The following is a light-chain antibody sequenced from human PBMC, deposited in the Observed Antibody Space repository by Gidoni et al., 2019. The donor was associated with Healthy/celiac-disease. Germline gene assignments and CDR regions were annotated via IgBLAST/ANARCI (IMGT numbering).Light chain of an antibody. J-gene: IGKJ1*01. V-gene: IGKV3-11*01. CDR2: DAS. Sequence: EIVLTQSPATLSLSPGERATLSCRASQSVSSYLAWYQQNPGQAPRLLIYDASNRATGIPARFSGSGSGTDFTLTISSLEPEDFAVYYCQQRSNWPPWTFGQRTKVEIK. CDR1: QSVSSY. CDR3: QQRSNWPPWT.